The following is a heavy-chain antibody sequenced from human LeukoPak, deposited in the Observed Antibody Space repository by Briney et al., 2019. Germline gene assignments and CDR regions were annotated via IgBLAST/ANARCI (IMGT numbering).Heavy chain of an antibody. J-gene: IGHJ4*02. V-gene: IGHV4-34*01. CDR2: INHSGST. Sequence: SETLSLTCSVSGVAISDYFWTWIRQPPGKGLEWIAEINHSGSTNYNPSLKSRVTISADTSKNQFSLKMNSVTAADTAVYYCARARETVAIDYWGQGTLVTVSS. CDR3: ARARETVAIDY. CDR1: GVAISDYF. D-gene: IGHD5-12*01.